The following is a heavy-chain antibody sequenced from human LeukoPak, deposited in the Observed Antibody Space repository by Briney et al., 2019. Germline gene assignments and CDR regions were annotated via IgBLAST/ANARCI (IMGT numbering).Heavy chain of an antibody. D-gene: IGHD5-18*01. Sequence: PSETLSLTCTVSGGSISSHYWSWIRQPAGKGLEWIGRIYTSGSTNYNPSLKSRVTISVDKSKNQFSLKLSSVTAADTAVYYCAGDRPWRYSYGHDAFDIWGQGTMVTVSS. J-gene: IGHJ3*02. CDR2: IYTSGST. CDR3: AGDRPWRYSYGHDAFDI. CDR1: GGSISSHY. V-gene: IGHV4-4*07.